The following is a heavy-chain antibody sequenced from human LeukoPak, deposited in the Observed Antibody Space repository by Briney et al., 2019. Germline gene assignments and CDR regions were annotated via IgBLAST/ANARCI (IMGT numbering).Heavy chain of an antibody. Sequence: SPTLSLTCAISGDSVSINSAAWNWIRQSPSRGLEWLGRTYYRSTWYSDYAVSVKSRITINPDTSKNQFSLQLNSVTPEDTAVYYCARDRKSGSSWQSFDYWGQGTLVTVSS. J-gene: IGHJ4*02. CDR3: ARDRKSGSSWQSFDY. CDR2: TYYRSTWYS. CDR1: GDSVSINSAA. V-gene: IGHV6-1*01. D-gene: IGHD6-13*01.